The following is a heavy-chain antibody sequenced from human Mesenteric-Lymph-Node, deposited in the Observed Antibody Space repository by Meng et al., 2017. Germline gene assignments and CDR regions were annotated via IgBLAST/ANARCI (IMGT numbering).Heavy chain of an antibody. D-gene: IGHD3-10*01. V-gene: IGHV3-11*01. CDR3: ARVASGAFDI. CDR2: ISSSGSTI. CDR1: GFTFSDYY. Sequence: GESLKISCAASGFTFSDYYMSWSRQAPGKGLEWVSYISSSGSTIYYADSVKGRFTISRDNAKNSLYLQMNSLRAEDTAVYYCARVASGAFDIWGQGKMVTVSS. J-gene: IGHJ3*02.